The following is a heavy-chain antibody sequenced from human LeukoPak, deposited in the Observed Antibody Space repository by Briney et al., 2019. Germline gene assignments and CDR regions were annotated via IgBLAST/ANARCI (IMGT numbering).Heavy chain of an antibody. J-gene: IGHJ3*02. CDR1: GYSISSGYY. D-gene: IGHD3-16*02. V-gene: IGHV4-38-2*01. CDR2: IYHSGST. CDR3: ARPRNDYDYVWGSYRANDAFDI. Sequence: SETLSLTCAVSGYSISSGYYWGWIRQPPGKGPEWIGSIYHSGSTYYNPSLKSRVTISVDTSKNQFSLKLSSVTAADTAVYYCARPRNDYDYVWGSYRANDAFDIWGQGTMVTVSS.